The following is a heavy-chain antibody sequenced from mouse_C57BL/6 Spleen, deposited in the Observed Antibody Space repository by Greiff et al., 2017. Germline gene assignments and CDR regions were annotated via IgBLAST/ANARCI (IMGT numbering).Heavy chain of an antibody. CDR3: ARGRDSSGWFAY. Sequence: VQLQQPGAELVMPGASVKLSCKASGYTFTSYWMHWVKQRPGQGLEWIGELDPSDSYTNYNQKFKGKSTLTVDKASSPADRQRSSLTSDDSAVYYCARGRDSSGWFAYWGQGTLVTVSA. D-gene: IGHD3-2*02. J-gene: IGHJ3*01. CDR1: GYTFTSYW. CDR2: LDPSDSYT. V-gene: IGHV1-69*01.